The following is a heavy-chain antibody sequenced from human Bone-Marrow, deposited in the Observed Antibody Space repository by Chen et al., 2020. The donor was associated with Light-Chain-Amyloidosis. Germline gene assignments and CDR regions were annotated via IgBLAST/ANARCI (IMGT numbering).Heavy chain of an antibody. CDR1: GYPFPNDW. Sequence: EVQLEQSGPEVKKPGESLTISCKGPGYPFPNDWIGWVRQMPGKGLEWMGVIYPDDSDASYSPSFEGQVTISADKSITTAYLQWRSLKASDTAMYYCARRRDGYNFDYWGQGTLVTVSS. CDR2: IYPDDSDA. D-gene: IGHD5-12*01. V-gene: IGHV5-51*01. J-gene: IGHJ4*02. CDR3: ARRRDGYNFDY.